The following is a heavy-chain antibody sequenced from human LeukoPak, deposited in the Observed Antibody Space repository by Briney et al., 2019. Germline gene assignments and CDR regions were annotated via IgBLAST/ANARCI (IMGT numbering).Heavy chain of an antibody. CDR1: GLTFSSYA. J-gene: IGHJ4*02. V-gene: IGHV3-23*01. CDR3: AKQLGYCSDGSCYFPY. D-gene: IGHD2-15*01. CDR2: ISNNGGYT. Sequence: GGSLRLSCAASGLTFSSYAMTWVRQAPGKGLEWVSAISNNGGYTYYADSVQGRFTISRDNSKSTLCLQMNSLRAEDTAVYYCAKQLGYCSDGSCYFPYWGQGTLVTVSS.